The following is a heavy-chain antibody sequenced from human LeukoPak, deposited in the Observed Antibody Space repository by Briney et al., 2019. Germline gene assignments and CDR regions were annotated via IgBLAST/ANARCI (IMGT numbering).Heavy chain of an antibody. D-gene: IGHD3-3*01. CDR1: GFTFSSYW. CDR2: ISTDGSST. Sequence: PGGSLRLSCAASGFTFSSYWMHWVREAPGKGLVWVSRISTDGSSTTYADSVKGRFTISRDNVKNTLFLQMNSLRAGDTAVYYCARDRTIYFDQWGQGTLVTVSS. V-gene: IGHV3-74*01. J-gene: IGHJ4*02. CDR3: ARDRTIYFDQ.